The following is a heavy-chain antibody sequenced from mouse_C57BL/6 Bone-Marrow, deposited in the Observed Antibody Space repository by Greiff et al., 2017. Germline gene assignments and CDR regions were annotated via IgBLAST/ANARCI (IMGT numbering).Heavy chain of an antibody. CDR3: IYYGSSSSYWYFDV. V-gene: IGHV1-15*01. D-gene: IGHD1-1*01. CDR2: IDPETGGT. CDR1: GYTFTDYE. Sequence: VQLQQSGAELVRPGASVTLSCKASGYTFTDYEMHWVKQTPVHGLEWIGAIDPETGGTAYNQKFKGKAILTADKSSSTAYMELRSLTSEDSAVYYCIYYGSSSSYWYFDVWGTGTTVTVSS. J-gene: IGHJ1*03.